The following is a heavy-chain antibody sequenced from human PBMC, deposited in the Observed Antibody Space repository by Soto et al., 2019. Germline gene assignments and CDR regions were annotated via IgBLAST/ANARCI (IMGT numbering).Heavy chain of an antibody. Sequence: QVQLEQSGSEVKKSGSSVKVSCKASGYSFSSHAITWVRQAPGQGLEWMGGIIPVFGTPSYSQKFQGRVTSSEDKSTNTSYLELGSLRSEDTAVYYCARGGALSTSWYWGDGLDSWGQGTQVTVSS. CDR1: GYSFSSHA. V-gene: IGHV1-69*06. D-gene: IGHD6-13*01. CDR3: ARGGALSTSWYWGDGLDS. J-gene: IGHJ4*02. CDR2: IIPVFGTP.